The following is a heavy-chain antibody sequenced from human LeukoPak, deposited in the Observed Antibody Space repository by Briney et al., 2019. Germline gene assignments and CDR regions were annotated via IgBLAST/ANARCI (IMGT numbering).Heavy chain of an antibody. CDR2: TYYSGNT. J-gene: IGHJ4*02. CDR1: GGSISTRNYY. D-gene: IGHD3-10*01. V-gene: IGHV4-39*07. CDR3: ATRHHSRTYMVPLDS. Sequence: SETLSLTCSVSGGSISTRNYYWGWIRQPPGKGLEWIGSTYYSGNTYYNPSLKSRVTISVDMSKNQLSLNLISVTAADTAIYFCATRHHSRTYMVPLDSWGQGTLVTVSS.